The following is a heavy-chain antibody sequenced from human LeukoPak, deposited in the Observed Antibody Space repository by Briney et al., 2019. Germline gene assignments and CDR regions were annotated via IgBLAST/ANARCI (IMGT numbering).Heavy chain of an antibody. CDR1: GFTFSSYA. CDR3: AKSLRDGYPTHFDY. D-gene: IGHD5-24*01. J-gene: IGHJ4*02. V-gene: IGHV3-23*01. CDR2: ISAGGGIT. Sequence: GGSLRLSCAASGFTFSSYAMSWVRQAPGKGLEWVSGISAGGGITYYADSVKRRFTISRDNSKTTLYLQMNSLRAEDTAVYCCAKSLRDGYPTHFDYWGQGTLVTVSS.